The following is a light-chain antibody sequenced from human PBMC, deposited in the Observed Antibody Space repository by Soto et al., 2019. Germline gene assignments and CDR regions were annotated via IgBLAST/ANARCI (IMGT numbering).Light chain of an antibody. J-gene: IGLJ1*01. Sequence: QSALTQPPSVSGYPGQSVTISCTGTSSDVGGYNYVSWYQQHPGKAPKLMIYEVNKRPSGVPDRFSASKSGNTASLTVSGLQAEDEADYYCSSYAGSNILFGTGTKLTVL. CDR2: EVN. CDR3: SSYAGSNIL. V-gene: IGLV2-8*01. CDR1: SSDVGGYNY.